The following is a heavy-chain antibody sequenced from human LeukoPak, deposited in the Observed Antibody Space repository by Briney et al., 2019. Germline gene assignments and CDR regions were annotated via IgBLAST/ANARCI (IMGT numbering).Heavy chain of an antibody. D-gene: IGHD4-17*01. CDR3: AKGSVGYGDYLGAFDI. CDR2: ISYDGSNK. CDR1: GFTFSSYG. V-gene: IGHV3-30*18. Sequence: GGSLRLSCAASGFTFSSYGMHWVRQAPGKGLEGGAVISYDGSNKYYADSVKGRFTISRDNSKNTLYLQMNSLRAEDTAVYYCAKGSVGYGDYLGAFDIWGQGTMVTVSS. J-gene: IGHJ3*02.